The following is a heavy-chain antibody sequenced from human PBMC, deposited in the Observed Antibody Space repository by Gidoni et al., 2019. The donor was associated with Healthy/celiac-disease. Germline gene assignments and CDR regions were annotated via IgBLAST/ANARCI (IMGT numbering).Heavy chain of an antibody. Sequence: QLQLQESGPGLVKPSETLSLTCTVSGGSISSSSYYWGWIRPPPGKGLEWIGSNYYSGSTYYNPSLKRRVTISVDTSKNQFSLKLSSVTAADTAVYYCARGRLRFGELDYFDYWGQGTLVTVSS. D-gene: IGHD3-10*01. J-gene: IGHJ4*02. V-gene: IGHV4-39*01. CDR1: GGSISSSSYY. CDR3: ARGRLRFGELDYFDY. CDR2: NYYSGST.